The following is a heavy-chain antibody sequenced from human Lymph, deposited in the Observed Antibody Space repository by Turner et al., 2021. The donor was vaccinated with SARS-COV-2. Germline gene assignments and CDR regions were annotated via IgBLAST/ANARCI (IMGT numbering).Heavy chain of an antibody. D-gene: IGHD3-10*01. CDR1: GFTFSSYS. Sequence: EVQLVESGGGLVKPGGSLRLSCAASGFTFSSYSMNWVRQAPGKGMEWFSSISSRGSNINYADSVKGRITISRDNAKNSLYLQMNSLRADDTAVYYCAREKLGELFDYWGQGTLVTVSS. V-gene: IGHV3-21*01. J-gene: IGHJ4*02. CDR2: ISSRGSNI. CDR3: AREKLGELFDY.